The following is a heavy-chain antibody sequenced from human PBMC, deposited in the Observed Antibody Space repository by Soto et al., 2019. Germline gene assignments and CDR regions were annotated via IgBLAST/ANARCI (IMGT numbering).Heavy chain of an antibody. CDR3: AKAFPQGFDAPELPEIRAEDY. Sequence: GGSLRLSCAASGFTFSSYGMHWVRQAPGKGLEWVVVISYDGSNKYYADSVKGRFTISRDNSKNTLYLQMNSLRAEDTAVYYCAKAFPQGFDAPELPEIRAEDYWGQGTLVTVSS. V-gene: IGHV3-30*18. CDR1: GFTFSSYG. J-gene: IGHJ4*02. CDR2: ISYDGSNK. D-gene: IGHD1-7*01.